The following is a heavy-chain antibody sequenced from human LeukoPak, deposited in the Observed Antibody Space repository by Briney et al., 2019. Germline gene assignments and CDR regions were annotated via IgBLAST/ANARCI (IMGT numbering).Heavy chain of an antibody. Sequence: ASVKVSCKASGYTFTSYDISWVRQATGQGLEWMGWMNPNSGNTGYAQKFQGRVTMTRNTSISTAYMELSSLRSEDTAVYYCARVMDTDVLSGYWGQGTMVTVSS. CDR1: GYTFTSYD. CDR3: ARVMDTDVLSGY. V-gene: IGHV1-8*01. CDR2: MNPNSGNT. D-gene: IGHD5-18*01. J-gene: IGHJ4*02.